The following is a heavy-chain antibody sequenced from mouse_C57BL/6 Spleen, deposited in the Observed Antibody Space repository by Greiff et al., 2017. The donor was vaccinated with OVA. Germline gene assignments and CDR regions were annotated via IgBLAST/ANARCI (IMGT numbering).Heavy chain of an antibody. CDR1: GFNIKDYY. D-gene: IGHD1-1*01. Sequence: EVQLQQSGAELVKPGASVKLSCTASGFNIKDYYMHWVKQRTEQGLEWIGRIDPEDGETKYAPKCQGKATITADTSSNTAYLQLSSLTSEDTAVYYCARGSSHWYFDVWGTGTTVTVSS. CDR2: IDPEDGET. J-gene: IGHJ1*03. V-gene: IGHV14-2*01. CDR3: ARGSSHWYFDV.